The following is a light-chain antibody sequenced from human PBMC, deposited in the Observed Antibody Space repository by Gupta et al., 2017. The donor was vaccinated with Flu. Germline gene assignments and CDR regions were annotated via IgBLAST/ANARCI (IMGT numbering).Light chain of an antibody. CDR1: NMGSKS. CDR3: QVWDSSSDLGV. V-gene: IGLV3-21*02. CDR2: DDS. Sequence: GGNNMGSKSVHWYQPKQGQAPVLVVYDDSARPSGIPERFSGSNSGNTATLTISRVEAGDEADYYCQVWDSSSDLGVFGGGTKLTVL. J-gene: IGLJ2*01.